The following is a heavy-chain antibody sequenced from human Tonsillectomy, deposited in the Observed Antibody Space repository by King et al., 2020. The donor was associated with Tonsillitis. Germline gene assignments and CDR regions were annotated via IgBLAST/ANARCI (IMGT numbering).Heavy chain of an antibody. CDR2: IFDNGNT. J-gene: IGHJ3*01. CDR1: GGSISSYH. D-gene: IGHD4-23*01. CDR3: ARGPNGGNLLFHV. V-gene: IGHV4-59*01. Sequence: QLQLQESGPGLVKPSETLSLTCTVSGGSISSYHWSWIRQPPGKGLEWIGYIFDNGNTNYNPSLKCRVTMSVDTSKNQFSLRLRSVTAADTAVYYCARGPNGGNLLFHVWGQGTMVTVSS.